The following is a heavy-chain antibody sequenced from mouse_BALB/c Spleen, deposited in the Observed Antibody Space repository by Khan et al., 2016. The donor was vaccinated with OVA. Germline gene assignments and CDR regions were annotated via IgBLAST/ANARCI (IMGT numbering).Heavy chain of an antibody. D-gene: IGHD2-4*01. J-gene: IGHJ3*01. CDR1: GYTFSSYW. CDR2: INPSNGRT. V-gene: IGHV1S81*02. CDR3: ARSTMITTEFVY. Sequence: QVQLKQSGAELVKPGASVQLSCKASGYTFSSYWMLWVKQRPGQGLEWIGEINPSNGRTNYNETFKSKATLTVDKSSSTAYMQLSSLTSEDSAVYYCARSTMITTEFVYWGQGTLVTVSA.